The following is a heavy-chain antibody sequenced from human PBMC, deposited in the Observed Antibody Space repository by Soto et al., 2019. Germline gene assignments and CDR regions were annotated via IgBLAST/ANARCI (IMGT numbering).Heavy chain of an antibody. J-gene: IGHJ4*02. D-gene: IGHD3-16*02. Sequence: QVTLKESGPVLVKPTETLTLTCTVSGFSLSNARMGVSWIRQPPGKALEWLAHIFSNDEKSYSTSLKSRLTSAKDTSKSQVVLTMTNMDPVDTATYYCARIGTFGGVIASKPFFDYWGQGTLVTVSS. V-gene: IGHV2-26*01. CDR3: ARIGTFGGVIASKPFFDY. CDR1: GFSLSNARMG. CDR2: IFSNDEK.